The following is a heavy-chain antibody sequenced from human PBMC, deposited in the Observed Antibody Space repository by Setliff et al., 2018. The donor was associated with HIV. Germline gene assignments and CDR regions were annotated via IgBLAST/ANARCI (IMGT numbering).Heavy chain of an antibody. D-gene: IGHD3-22*01. CDR2: ISAYNGNT. CDR3: GREGELHYYDSSGYPPFDY. CDR1: GYTFTDYG. J-gene: IGHJ4*02. V-gene: IGHV1-18*01. Sequence: GASVKVSCKASGYTFTDYGISWVRQAPGQGLEWMGWISAYNGNTKYAQKFQGRVTMTTHTSTNTAYMELRSLRSDDTAVYYCGREGELHYYDSSGYPPFDYWGQGTLVTVSS.